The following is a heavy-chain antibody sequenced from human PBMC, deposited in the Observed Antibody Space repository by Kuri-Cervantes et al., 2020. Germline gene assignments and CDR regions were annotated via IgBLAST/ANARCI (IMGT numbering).Heavy chain of an antibody. CDR3: ARRRQYGSSSWTFDY. J-gene: IGHJ4*02. CDR1: GGSGSSSNYY. CDR2: IYYSGST. V-gene: IGHV4-61*01. Sequence: SQTLSLTCVVSGGSGSSSNYYWNWIRQAPGKGLEWIGYIYYSGSTNYNPSLKSRVTISVDTSKNQFSLKLSSVTAADTVVYYCARRRQYGSSSWTFDYWGQGTLVTVSS. D-gene: IGHD6-6*01.